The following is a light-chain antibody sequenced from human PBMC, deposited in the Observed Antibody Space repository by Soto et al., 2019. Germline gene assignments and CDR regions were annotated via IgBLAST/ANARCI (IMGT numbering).Light chain of an antibody. CDR3: GTWDSSPTAHVV. Sequence: QSVLTQPPSVSGTPGQKVSISCSGSASNLGGNPVNWYQHLPGAAPKLLIYDNNKRPSGIPDRFSGSKSGTSATLDITGLQTGDEADYYCGTWDSSPTAHVVFGGGTKLTVL. CDR1: ASNLGGNP. CDR2: DNN. V-gene: IGLV1-51*01. J-gene: IGLJ2*01.